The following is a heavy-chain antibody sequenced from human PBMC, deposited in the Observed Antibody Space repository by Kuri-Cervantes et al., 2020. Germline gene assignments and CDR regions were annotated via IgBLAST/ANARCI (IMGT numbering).Heavy chain of an antibody. CDR1: GYTFTYRY. J-gene: IGHJ4*02. D-gene: IGHD3-22*01. CDR3: VRESTTMTRNFDY. Sequence: SVKVSCKASGYTFTYRYLHWVRQAPGQALEWMGWITPFNGNTNYAQKFQDRVTITRDRSMSTAYMELSSLRSEDTAVYYCVRESTTMTRNFDYWGQGTLVTVSS. CDR2: ITPFNGNT. V-gene: IGHV1-45*02.